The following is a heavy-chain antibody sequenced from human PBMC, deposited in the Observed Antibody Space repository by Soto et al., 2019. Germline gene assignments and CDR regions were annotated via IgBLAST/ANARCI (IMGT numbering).Heavy chain of an antibody. J-gene: IGHJ4*02. V-gene: IGHV4-38-2*01. CDR3: ASTDNVGYYAY. CDR2: IYHSGTT. CDR1: GGSIISNYW. D-gene: IGHD3-3*01. Sequence: SETLSLTCAVSGGSIISNYWWAWIRQSTGEGLVWIGSIYHSGTTYYNPSLESRVIISVGTSESRFALRLTSVTAADSAVYYGASTDNVGYYAYLGQGNLVTVSS.